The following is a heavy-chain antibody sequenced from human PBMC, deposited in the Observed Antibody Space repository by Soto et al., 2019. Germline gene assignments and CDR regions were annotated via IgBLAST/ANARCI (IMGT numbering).Heavy chain of an antibody. D-gene: IGHD2-2*01. J-gene: IGHJ3*02. Sequence: QLQLQESGPGLVKPSETLSLTCTVSGGSISSSSYYWGWIRQPPGKGLEWIGSIYYSGSTYYNPSLKSRVTISVDTSKNQFSLKLSSVTAADTAVYYCARQGCSSTSCYEGDAFDIWGQGTMVTVSS. CDR1: GGSISSSSYY. V-gene: IGHV4-39*01. CDR3: ARQGCSSTSCYEGDAFDI. CDR2: IYYSGST.